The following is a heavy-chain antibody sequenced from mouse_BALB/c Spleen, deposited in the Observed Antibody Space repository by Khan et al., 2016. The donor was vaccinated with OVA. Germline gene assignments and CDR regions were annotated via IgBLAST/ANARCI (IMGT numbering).Heavy chain of an antibody. Sequence: LVESGPELKKPGETVKISCKASGYTIKNHGMNWVKQAPGKGLKWMGWINTYTGEPTYVEDFKGRFAFSLETSASTAYLQINNLKNEDTATYFCARPPFFSYVMVYWGQGTSVTVSS. CDR3: ARPPFFSYVMVY. V-gene: IGHV9-3-1*01. J-gene: IGHJ4*01. CDR1: GYTIKNHG. CDR2: INTYTGEP.